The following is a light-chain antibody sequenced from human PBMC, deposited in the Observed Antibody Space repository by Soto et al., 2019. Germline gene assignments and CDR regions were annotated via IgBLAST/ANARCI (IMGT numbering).Light chain of an antibody. Sequence: DIVMTQSPDSLAVSLGERATINCKSSQSVLFSSNNKNYLAWYQQKPGQPPKLLIYWASTRESGVPDRFSGSGSGTDFTLTISSLQAEDEAVYYCQQYYSVPPWTFGQGTKVEIK. CDR3: QQYYSVPPWT. J-gene: IGKJ1*01. V-gene: IGKV4-1*01. CDR1: QSVLFSSNNKNY. CDR2: WAS.